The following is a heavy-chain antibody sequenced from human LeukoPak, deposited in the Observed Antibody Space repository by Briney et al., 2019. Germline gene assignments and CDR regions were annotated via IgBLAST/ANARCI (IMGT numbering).Heavy chain of an antibody. J-gene: IGHJ4*02. CDR1: GGSISSYY. D-gene: IGHD3-10*01. Sequence: SETLSLTCTVSGGSISSYYWSWIRQPAGKGLGWIGRIYTSGSTNYNPSLKSRVTMSVDTSKNQFSLKLSSVTAADTAVYYCARDYYGSGSLDFWGQGTLVTVSS. CDR2: IYTSGST. V-gene: IGHV4-4*07. CDR3: ARDYYGSGSLDF.